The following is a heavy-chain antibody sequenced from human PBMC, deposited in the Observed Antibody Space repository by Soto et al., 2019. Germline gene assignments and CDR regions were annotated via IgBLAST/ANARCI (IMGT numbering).Heavy chain of an antibody. Sequence: ASVKVSCKASGYTFTGYYMHWVRQAPGQGLEWMGWINPNSGGTNYAQKFQGRVTMTRDTSISTAYMELSRLRSDDTAVYYCARDPGQLSVGSYYFDYWGQGTLVTVSS. V-gene: IGHV1-2*02. CDR1: GYTFTGYY. CDR2: INPNSGGT. D-gene: IGHD5-18*01. J-gene: IGHJ4*02. CDR3: ARDPGQLSVGSYYFDY.